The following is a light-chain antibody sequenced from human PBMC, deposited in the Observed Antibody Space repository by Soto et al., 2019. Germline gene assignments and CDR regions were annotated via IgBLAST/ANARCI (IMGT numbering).Light chain of an antibody. V-gene: IGKV1-5*03. CDR2: KAS. J-gene: IGKJ2*01. CDR1: QSISSW. Sequence: DIQMTQSPSTLSASVGDRVTITCRASQSISSWLAWYQQKAGKAPKLLIYKASSLESGVPLRFSGSGSGTEFTLTISRLQPDDSATYYCQQYDSHSYTFGQGTKLEIK. CDR3: QQYDSHSYT.